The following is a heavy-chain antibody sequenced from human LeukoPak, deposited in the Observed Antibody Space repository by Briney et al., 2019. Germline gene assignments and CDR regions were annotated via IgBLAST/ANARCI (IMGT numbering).Heavy chain of an antibody. CDR1: GGSISSYY. CDR2: ISYTGTT. Sequence: PSETLSLTCTVSGGSISSYYWSWIRQPPGKGLEWIGYISYTGTTHYNPPLKSRVTISVDTSKNQFSLKLSSVTAADTAVYYCARLGLAALDYWGQGTLVTVSS. D-gene: IGHD3-16*01. V-gene: IGHV4-59*08. J-gene: IGHJ4*02. CDR3: ARLGLAALDY.